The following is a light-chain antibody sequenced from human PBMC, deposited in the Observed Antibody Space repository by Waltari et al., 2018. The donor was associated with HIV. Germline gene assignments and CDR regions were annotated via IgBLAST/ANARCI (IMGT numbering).Light chain of an antibody. J-gene: IGLJ3*02. CDR3: AAWDDSLKGWV. CDR1: RSNIGSNT. Sequence: QSVLTQPPSASGTPGQRVTISCSGSRSNIGSNTVSWYQQLPGTAPKLFIYSNNQRPSGVPVRFSGSKFGTLASLAIRGLQSGDESEYYCAAWDDSLKGWVFGGGTKLAVV. CDR2: SNN. V-gene: IGLV1-44*01.